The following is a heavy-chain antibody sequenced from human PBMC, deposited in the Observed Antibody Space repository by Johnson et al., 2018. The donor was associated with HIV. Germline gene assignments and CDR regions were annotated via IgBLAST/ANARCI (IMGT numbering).Heavy chain of an antibody. J-gene: IGHJ3*02. CDR3: ATGASSTWSRGALDI. D-gene: IGHD6-13*01. Sequence: EQLVESGGGLVQPGGSLRLSCAASGFTFTDHYMDWVRQAPGKGLEWVGRTRNNAHSYTTEYAASVKGRFTISRDDSKNSLYLQMNSLKSEDTAVYYCATGASSTWSRGALDIWGQGTMVTVSS. V-gene: IGHV3-72*01. CDR1: GFTFTDHY. CDR2: TRNNAHSYTT.